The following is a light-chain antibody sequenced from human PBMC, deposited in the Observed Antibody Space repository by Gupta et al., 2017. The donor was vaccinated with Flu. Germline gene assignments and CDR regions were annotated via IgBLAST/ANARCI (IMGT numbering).Light chain of an antibody. J-gene: IGLJ2*01. V-gene: IGLV2-11*01. Sequence: QSALTQPRSVSGSPGQSVIIICTGTSSDAGGYYYVSWYQQHPGKAPKLLIYDVTKRPSGVPDRFSGSKSGNTASLAISGLQAEDEADYYCCSYAGSPYVVLGGGTKLTVL. CDR1: SSDAGGYYY. CDR2: DVT. CDR3: CSYAGSPYVV.